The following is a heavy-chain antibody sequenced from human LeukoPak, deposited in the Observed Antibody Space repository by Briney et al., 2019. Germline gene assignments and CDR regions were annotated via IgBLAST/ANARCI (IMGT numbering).Heavy chain of an antibody. CDR1: GGTFSSYT. V-gene: IGHV1-69*02. CDR3: ATDRGATDAFDI. CDR2: IIPILGIA. D-gene: IGHD3-10*01. Sequence: VASVKVSCTASGGTFSSYTISWVRQAPGQGLEWMGRIIPILGIANYAQKFQGRVTITADKSTSTAYMELSSLRSEDTAVYYCATDRGATDAFDIWGQGTMVTVSS. J-gene: IGHJ3*02.